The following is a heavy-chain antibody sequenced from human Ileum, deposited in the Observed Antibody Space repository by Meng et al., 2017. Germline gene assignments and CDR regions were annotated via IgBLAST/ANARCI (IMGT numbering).Heavy chain of an antibody. CDR2: TYNSWST. V-gene: IGHV4-30-4*01. J-gene: IGHJ5*01. Sequence: QVQLQESGPGLVKPSQTLSLTCTVSGASVDSGNYHWSWVRQPPGKGLECIGYTYNSWSTYYNPSLKSRVSMSVDTSKNQFSLTLKSVTAADTAVYYCNAYSSGGGLGSWGQGTLVTVSS. CDR1: GASVDSGNYH. D-gene: IGHD2-15*01. CDR3: NAYSSGGGLGS.